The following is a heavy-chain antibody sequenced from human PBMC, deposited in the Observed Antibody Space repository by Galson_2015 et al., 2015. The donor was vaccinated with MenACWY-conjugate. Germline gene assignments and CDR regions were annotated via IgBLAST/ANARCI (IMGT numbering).Heavy chain of an antibody. CDR3: AKDRLGCIAVAGDS. J-gene: IGHJ4*02. CDR2: ISGGSGRT. Sequence: SLTLSCAASGFTFINYAMSWVRQAPGKGLEWVSVISGGSGRTYYADSVKGRFTISRDNSKNTLYLQMNSLRAEDTAVYYCAKDRLGCIAVAGDSWGQGTLVTVSS. V-gene: IGHV3-23*01. CDR1: GFTFINYA. D-gene: IGHD6-19*01.